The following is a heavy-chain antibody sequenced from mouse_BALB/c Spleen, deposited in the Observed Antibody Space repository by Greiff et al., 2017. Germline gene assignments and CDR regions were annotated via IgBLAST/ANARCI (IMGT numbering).Heavy chain of an antibody. Sequence: QVQLKESGPGLVAPSQSLSITCTVSGFSLTSYGVHWVRQPPGKGLEWLGVIWAGGSTNYNSALMSRLSISKDNSKSQVFLKMNSLQTDDTAMYYCARAYGYPTSYMDYWGQGTSVTVSS. V-gene: IGHV2-9*02. CDR1: GFSLTSYG. CDR3: ARAYGYPTSYMDY. D-gene: IGHD1-2*01. J-gene: IGHJ4*01. CDR2: IWAGGST.